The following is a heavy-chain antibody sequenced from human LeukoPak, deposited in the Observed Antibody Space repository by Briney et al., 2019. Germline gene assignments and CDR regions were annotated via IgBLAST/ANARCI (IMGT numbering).Heavy chain of an antibody. V-gene: IGHV3-48*03. D-gene: IGHD2-8*01. CDR3: ARGQYCTNGVCTDYWYFDL. J-gene: IGHJ2*01. CDR1: GFSFSSYE. CDR2: ISSSGSAI. Sequence: PGGSLRLSCAASGFSFSSYEMNWVRQAPGKGLECVSYISSSGSAIYSAASVKGRSTISRDNAKNSLYLQMNNLRAEDTAVYYCARGQYCTNGVCTDYWYFDLWGRGTLVTVSS.